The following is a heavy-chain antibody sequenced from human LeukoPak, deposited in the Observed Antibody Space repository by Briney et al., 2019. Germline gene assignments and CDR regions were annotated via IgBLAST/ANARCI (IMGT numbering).Heavy chain of an antibody. D-gene: IGHD5-18*01. Sequence: GGSLRLSCAVSGLTFSSYAMRWVRQAPGKGLEWVSGISASGGSTYYADYVKGRFTISRDSSKNTLYLQMNSLRAEDTAVYFCAKGSYGYVLYFDSWGQGALVTVSS. CDR1: GLTFSSYA. V-gene: IGHV3-23*01. CDR3: AKGSYGYVLYFDS. J-gene: IGHJ4*02. CDR2: ISASGGST.